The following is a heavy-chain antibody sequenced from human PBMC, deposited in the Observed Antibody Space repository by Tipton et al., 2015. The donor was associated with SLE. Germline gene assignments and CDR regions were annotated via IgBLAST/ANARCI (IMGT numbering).Heavy chain of an antibody. D-gene: IGHD3-3*02. J-gene: IGHJ5*02. CDR3: VRGISSPGACGS. CDR1: GGSTRNHY. CDR2: IHSSGST. Sequence: TLSLTCTVSGGSTRNHYWGWIRQSANKGLEWIGRIHSSGSTDYNPSLRSRVTMSVDRSKTQLSMLLRSVTAADTAMYYCVRGISSPGACGSWGQGTLVTVSS. V-gene: IGHV4-4*07.